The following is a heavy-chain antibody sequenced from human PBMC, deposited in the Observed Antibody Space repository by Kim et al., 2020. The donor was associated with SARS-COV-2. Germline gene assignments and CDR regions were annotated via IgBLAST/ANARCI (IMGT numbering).Heavy chain of an antibody. Sequence: SETLSLTCTVSGGSISSSSYYWGWIRQPPGKGLEWIGSIYYSGSTYYNPSLKSRATISVDTSKNQFSLRLSSVTAAETAVYYCARLRATVTKGQGIDYWGQGTLVTVSS. CDR1: GGSISSSSYY. CDR3: ARLRATVTKGQGIDY. J-gene: IGHJ4*02. D-gene: IGHD4-17*01. CDR2: IYYSGST. V-gene: IGHV4-39*01.